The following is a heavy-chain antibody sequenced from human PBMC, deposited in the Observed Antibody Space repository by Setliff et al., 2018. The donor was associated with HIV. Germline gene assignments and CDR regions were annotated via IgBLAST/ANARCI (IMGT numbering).Heavy chain of an antibody. Sequence: SETLSLTCTVSGGSISNGYYYWSWLRQPAGKGLEWIGHIYTSESTKYNPSLKSRVTISVDTYKNQFSLKLSSVTAADTAVYYCARGGREYGVNYYYYYMDVWGKGTTVTVS. D-gene: IGHD3-10*01. V-gene: IGHV4-61*09. J-gene: IGHJ6*03. CDR1: GGSISNGYYY. CDR3: ARGGREYGVNYYYYYMDV. CDR2: IYTSEST.